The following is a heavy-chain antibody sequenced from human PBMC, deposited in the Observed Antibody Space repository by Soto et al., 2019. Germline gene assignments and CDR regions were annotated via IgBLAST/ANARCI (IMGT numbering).Heavy chain of an antibody. CDR1: GFSLSTSGVG. V-gene: IGHV2-5*02. Sequence: QITLKESGPTLVKPTQTLTLTCTFSGFSLSTSGVGVGWIRQPPGKALEWLARTYWDDDKRYSPSLKSRITITKDTSKNQVVLTMTNIDPVDTATYYCAHRQRTVYFDYWGQGTLVTVSS. CDR2: TYWDDDK. CDR3: AHRQRTVYFDY. J-gene: IGHJ4*02. D-gene: IGHD4-17*01.